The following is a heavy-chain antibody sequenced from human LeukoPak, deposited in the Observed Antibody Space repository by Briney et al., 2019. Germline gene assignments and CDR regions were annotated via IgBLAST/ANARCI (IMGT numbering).Heavy chain of an antibody. CDR1: GGSFSGYY. Sequence: PSETLSLTCAVYGGSFSGYYWSWIRQPPGKGLEWIGEINHSGSTNYNPSLKSRVTISVYTSKNQFSLKLSSVTAADTAVYYCAIGLSNYVDYWGQGTLVTVSS. V-gene: IGHV4-34*01. CDR2: INHSGST. D-gene: IGHD2-8*01. CDR3: AIGLSNYVDY. J-gene: IGHJ4*02.